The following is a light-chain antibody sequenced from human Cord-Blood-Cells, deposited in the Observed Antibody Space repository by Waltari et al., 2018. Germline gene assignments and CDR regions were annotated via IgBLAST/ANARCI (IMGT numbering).Light chain of an antibody. CDR2: WAS. V-gene: IGKV4-1*01. Sequence: DIVMTQSPDSLAVSLGESATVNSTPSQSVVYSYDNENYLAWYQPKPGPPPKLLIYWASTRESGVPDRFSGSESGTDFTLTNSRLEPEEFAVYYCQQYGSSRTFGQGTKVEIK. CDR3: QQYGSSRT. J-gene: IGKJ1*01. CDR1: QSVVYSYDNENY.